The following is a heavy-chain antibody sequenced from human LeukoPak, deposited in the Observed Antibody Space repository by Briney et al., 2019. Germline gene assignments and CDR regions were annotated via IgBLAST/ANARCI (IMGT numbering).Heavy chain of an antibody. CDR3: ARGAYCGGDCFYFFDY. V-gene: IGHV4-59*01. CDR2: IYYSGST. CDR1: GGSISSYY. Sequence: RTSQTLSLTCTVSGGSISSYYWSWIRQPPGKGWEWIGYIYYSGSTNYNPSLKSRVTISVDTSRNQFSLKRSSVTAADTAVYYCARGAYCGGDCFYFFDYWGQGTLVTVSS. J-gene: IGHJ4*02. D-gene: IGHD2-21*01.